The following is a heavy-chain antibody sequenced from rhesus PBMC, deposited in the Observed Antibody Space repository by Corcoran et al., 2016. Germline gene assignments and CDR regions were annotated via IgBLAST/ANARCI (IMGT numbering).Heavy chain of an antibody. D-gene: IGHD2-33*01. CDR1: GGSVSSSNW. Sequence: QVQLQESGPGLVKPSETLSLTCAVSGGSVSSSNWWSWIRPPPGKGLEWIGYIIGSSGSTYYNPSLKSRVTISTDTSKNRFSLKLSSVTAADTAVYYCAREAPANYWGQGVLVTVSS. CDR3: AREAPANY. J-gene: IGHJ4*01. CDR2: IIGSSGST. V-gene: IGHV4-65*01.